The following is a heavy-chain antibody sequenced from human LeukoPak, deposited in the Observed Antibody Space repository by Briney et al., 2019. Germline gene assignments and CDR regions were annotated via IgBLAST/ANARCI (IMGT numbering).Heavy chain of an antibody. D-gene: IGHD6-19*01. CDR2: MNPNSGNT. J-gene: IGHJ4*02. CDR3: ASSQYSSGWSTSLAFDY. V-gene: IGHV1-8*01. CDR1: GYTFTSYD. Sequence: ASVKVSCKASGYTFTSYDINWVRQATGQGLEWMGWMNPNSGNTGYAQKFQGRVTMTRNTSISTAYMELSSLRSEDTAVYYCASSQYSSGWSTSLAFDYWGQGTLVTVSS.